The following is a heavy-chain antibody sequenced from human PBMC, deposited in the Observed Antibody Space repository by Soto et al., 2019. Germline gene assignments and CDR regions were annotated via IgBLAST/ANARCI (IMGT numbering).Heavy chain of an antibody. D-gene: IGHD6-19*01. CDR1: GFTFSSYA. CDR3: ARVRNRQWLKIDY. V-gene: IGHV3-30-3*01. CDR2: ISYDGSNK. Sequence: GGSLRLSWAASGFTFSSYAMHWVRQAPGKGLEWVAVISYDGSNKYYADSVKGRFTISRDNSKNTLYLQMNSLRAEDTAVYYCARVRNRQWLKIDYWGQGTLVTVSS. J-gene: IGHJ4*02.